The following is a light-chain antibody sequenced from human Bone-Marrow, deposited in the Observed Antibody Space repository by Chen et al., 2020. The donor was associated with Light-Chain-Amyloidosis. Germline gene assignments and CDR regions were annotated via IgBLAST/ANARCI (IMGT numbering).Light chain of an antibody. Sequence: EIVLTQCPATLSLSPGDRVTFSCRASQSVRFSLAWYQQKPSQAPRLLIYDASNRAPGIPASFSGSGSMTDFTLTISSLEPEDFAVYYCQQRSNWPRTFGQGTKVDIQ. CDR3: QQRSNWPRT. J-gene: IGKJ1*01. CDR2: DAS. V-gene: IGKV3-11*01. CDR1: QSVRFS.